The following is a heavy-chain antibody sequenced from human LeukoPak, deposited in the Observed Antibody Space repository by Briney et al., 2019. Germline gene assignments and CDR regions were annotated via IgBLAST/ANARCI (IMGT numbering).Heavy chain of an antibody. CDR1: GFTFSSYG. CDR3: AKDRVSGSYFLPYYFDY. CDR2: IWYDGSNK. Sequence: GGSLRLSCAASGFTFSSYGMHWVRQAPGKGLEWVAVIWYDGSNKYYADSVKGRFTISRDNSKNTLYLQMNSLRAEDTAVYYCAKDRVSGSYFLPYYFDYWGQGTLVTVSS. V-gene: IGHV3-33*06. J-gene: IGHJ4*02. D-gene: IGHD1-26*01.